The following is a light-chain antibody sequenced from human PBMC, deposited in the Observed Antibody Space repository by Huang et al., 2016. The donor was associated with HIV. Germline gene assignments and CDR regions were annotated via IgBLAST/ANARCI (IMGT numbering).Light chain of an antibody. V-gene: IGKV1-5*03. CDR1: QSISGW. J-gene: IGKJ2*01. Sequence: DIQMTQSPSTLSASVGDRVTITCRASQSISGWLAWYQQKPGKAPKVLIYKTSLLQSGVPSRFSGRGFGTEFTLTITNLQPDDLATYFCQQYPGYTFGQGTKLDFK. CDR2: KTS. CDR3: QQYPGYT.